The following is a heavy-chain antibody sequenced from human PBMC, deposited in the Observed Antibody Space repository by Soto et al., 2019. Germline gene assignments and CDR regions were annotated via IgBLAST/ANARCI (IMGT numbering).Heavy chain of an antibody. CDR1: GFTFSSYG. Sequence: QVQLVESGGGVVQPGRSLRLSCAASGFTFSSYGMHWVRQAPGTGLEWVAVIWYDGSNKYYADSAKGRFTISRDNSKNAMYLQMNRLRAEDTAVNSVARDRYRSGCHDFDYWSQVTLFTVSS. CDR2: IWYDGSNK. J-gene: IGHJ4*02. CDR3: ARDRYRSGCHDFDY. V-gene: IGHV3-33*01. D-gene: IGHD6-19*01.